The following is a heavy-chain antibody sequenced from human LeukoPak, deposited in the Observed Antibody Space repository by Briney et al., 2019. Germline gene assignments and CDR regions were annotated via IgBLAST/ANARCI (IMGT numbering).Heavy chain of an antibody. D-gene: IGHD2-8*02. CDR3: ARESWSPPYYYFGLDV. V-gene: IGHV1-69*13. Sequence: GASVKVSCKASGGTFSNDAISCMRQAPGQGLEWMGGIIPIFGPTNYAQNFKGRVTITADESMSTTYMEVSSLRSEDTAVYYCARESWSPPYYYFGLDVWGQGTMVTVSS. CDR1: GGTFSNDA. CDR2: IIPIFGPT. J-gene: IGHJ6*02.